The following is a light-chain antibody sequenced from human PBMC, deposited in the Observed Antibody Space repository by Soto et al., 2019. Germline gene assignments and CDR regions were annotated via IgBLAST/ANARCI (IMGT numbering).Light chain of an antibody. V-gene: IGKV1-39*01. J-gene: IGKJ3*01. CDR1: QSISSY. CDR3: QQRYSSPFT. CDR2: AAS. Sequence: DIQMTQSPSSLSASVGDRVTITCRASQSISSYLNWYQQKPGKAPNLLIYAASSLQSGVPSKFRAGGSGTDFSLALRSPHPEDFATYYCQQRYSSPFTFGPGTTVDIK.